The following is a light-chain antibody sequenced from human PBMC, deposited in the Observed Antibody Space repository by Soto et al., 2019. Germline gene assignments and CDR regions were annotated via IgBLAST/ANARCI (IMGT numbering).Light chain of an antibody. CDR2: GAS. Sequence: EIVLTQSPATLSVSPGERATLSCRASQSVGSKLGWYQQKPGQAPRLLIFGASTRATGIPARFSGSGSGTEFTLRISSLQSEDSAIYSCHQYGNWFPFTFGQGTRLEMK. CDR3: HQYGNWFPFT. V-gene: IGKV3-15*01. J-gene: IGKJ5*01. CDR1: QSVGSK.